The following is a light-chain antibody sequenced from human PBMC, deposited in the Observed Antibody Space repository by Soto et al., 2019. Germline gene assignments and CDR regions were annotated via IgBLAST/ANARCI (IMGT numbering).Light chain of an antibody. CDR2: GNG. J-gene: IGLJ1*01. V-gene: IGLV1-40*01. CDR3: QSYDSSLSGYV. Sequence: QSVLTQPPSVSGAPGQRVTISCTGSSSNIGAGYDVHWYQQFPGTAPKFLISGNGNRPSGVPDRFSGSKSGTSASLAITGLQTEDEADYYCQSYDSSLSGYVFGTGTKLTVL. CDR1: SSNIGAGYD.